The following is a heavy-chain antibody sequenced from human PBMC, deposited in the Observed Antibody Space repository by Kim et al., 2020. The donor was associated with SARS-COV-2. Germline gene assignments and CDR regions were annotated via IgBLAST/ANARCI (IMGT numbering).Heavy chain of an antibody. D-gene: IGHD3-10*01. J-gene: IGHJ5*02. Sequence: DSLKGRFTTSRDNSKNTLYLQMNSLRAEDTAVYYCANPIPGFYYGSGSIPWGQGTLVTVSS. CDR3: ANPIPGFYYGSGSIP. V-gene: IGHV3-23*01.